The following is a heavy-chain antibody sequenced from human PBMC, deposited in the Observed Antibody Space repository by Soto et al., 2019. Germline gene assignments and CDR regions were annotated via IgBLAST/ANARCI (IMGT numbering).Heavy chain of an antibody. V-gene: IGHV3-74*01. CDR2: IDPDGTTT. Sequence: GGSLRLSCVTSGFDFSYYWIHWIRQAPGKGLVWVSRIDPDGTTTNYADSVKGRFTVSRDNAKDTAYLQMDSLTADDTALYYCTRGLRPSSAGTGAYW. CDR1: GFDFSYYW. J-gene: IGHJ2*01. D-gene: IGHD1-1*01. CDR3: TRGLRPSSAGTGAYW.